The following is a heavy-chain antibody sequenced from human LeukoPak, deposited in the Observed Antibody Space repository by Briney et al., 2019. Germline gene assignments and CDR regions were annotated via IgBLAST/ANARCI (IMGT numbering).Heavy chain of an antibody. Sequence: SGGSLRLSCRGSGFNFGEYGVSWVRQAPGKGLEWVGLIRGGVYGGTTEYAASVKARFRISRDDSKASAYLQMDGLTSEDTALYYCVRETGWPATLDFWGQGTLVIVSS. CDR1: GFNFGEYG. D-gene: IGHD2-15*01. CDR2: IRGGVYGGTT. V-gene: IGHV3-49*04. CDR3: VRETGWPATLDF. J-gene: IGHJ4*02.